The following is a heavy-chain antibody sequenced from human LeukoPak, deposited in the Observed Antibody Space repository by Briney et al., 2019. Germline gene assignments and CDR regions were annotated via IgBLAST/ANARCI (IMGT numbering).Heavy chain of an antibody. V-gene: IGHV4-59*12. CDR3: ARGGRLYDY. CDR1: GGSISTYY. D-gene: IGHD3-16*01. Sequence: KASETLSLTCTVSGGSISTYYWSWIRQSPGKGLEWMGYIFYSGSTTYNPSLSSRVTISVDTSKNQFSLKLSSVTAADTAVYHCARGGRLYDYWGQGTLVTVSS. J-gene: IGHJ4*02. CDR2: IFYSGST.